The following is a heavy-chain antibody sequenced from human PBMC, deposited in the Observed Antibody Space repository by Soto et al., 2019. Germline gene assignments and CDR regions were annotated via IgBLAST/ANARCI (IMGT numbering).Heavy chain of an antibody. Sequence: GGSLRLSCAASGFTFDDYAMHWVRQAPGKGLEWVSGISWNSGSIGYADSVKGRFTISRDNAKNSLYLQMNSLRAEDTALYYCAKDLKPFGVVIIGAFDIWGQGTMVTVSS. CDR3: AKDLKPFGVVIIGAFDI. D-gene: IGHD3-3*01. V-gene: IGHV3-9*01. CDR1: GFTFDDYA. J-gene: IGHJ3*02. CDR2: ISWNSGSI.